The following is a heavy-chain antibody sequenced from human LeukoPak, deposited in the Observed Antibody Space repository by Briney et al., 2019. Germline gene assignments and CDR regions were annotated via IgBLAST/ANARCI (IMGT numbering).Heavy chain of an antibody. CDR1: RYTFTSYG. CDR2: INPYTGDT. Sequence: GASVKVSCKASRYTFTSYGIFWVRQAPGQGLEWIGWINPYTGDTKYAQKFQGRVTMTTDTSTSTAYMELRSLRSDDTAFYYCARDGDYDSSGYYSNNAFDIWGQGTMVTVSS. J-gene: IGHJ3*02. V-gene: IGHV1-18*01. CDR3: ARDGDYDSSGYYSNNAFDI. D-gene: IGHD3-22*01.